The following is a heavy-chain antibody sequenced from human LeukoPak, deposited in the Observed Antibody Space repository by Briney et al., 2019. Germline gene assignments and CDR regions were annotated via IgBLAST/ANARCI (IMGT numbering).Heavy chain of an antibody. CDR3: ARHAYCGGDCYHDFDY. V-gene: IGHV4-39*01. CDR2: IYYSGST. J-gene: IGHJ4*02. Sequence: SETLSLTCTVSGGSTSSSSYYWGWIRQPPGKGLEWIGSIYYSGSTYYNPSLKSRVTISVDTSKNQFSLKLSSVTAADTAVYYCARHAYCGGDCYHDFDYWGQGTLVTVSS. D-gene: IGHD2-21*02. CDR1: GGSTSSSSYY.